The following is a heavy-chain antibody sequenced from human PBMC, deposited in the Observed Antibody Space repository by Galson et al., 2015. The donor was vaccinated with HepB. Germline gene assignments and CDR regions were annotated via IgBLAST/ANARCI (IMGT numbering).Heavy chain of an antibody. J-gene: IGHJ5*02. Sequence: SVKVSCKASGYTFTSYGISWARQAPGQGLEWMGWISAYNGNTNYAQKLQGRVTMTTDTSTSTAYMELRSLRSDDTAVYYCARSDSSGPSGWFDPWGQGTLATVSS. D-gene: IGHD3-22*01. CDR3: ARSDSSGPSGWFDP. CDR2: ISAYNGNT. V-gene: IGHV1-18*01. CDR1: GYTFTSYG.